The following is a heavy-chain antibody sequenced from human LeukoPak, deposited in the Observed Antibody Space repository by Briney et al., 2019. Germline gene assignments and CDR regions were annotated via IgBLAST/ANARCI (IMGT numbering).Heavy chain of an antibody. D-gene: IGHD3-3*01. J-gene: IGHJ6*02. CDR3: ARGYYDFWSGYSTIYGMDV. V-gene: IGHV4-34*01. CDR1: GGSFSGYY. CDR2: INHSGST. Sequence: SETLSLTCAVYGGSFSGYYWSWIRQPPGKGLEWIGEINHSGSTNYNPSLKSRVTISVDTSKNQFSLKLSSVTAADTAVYYCARGYYDFWSGYSTIYGMDVWGQGTTVTVS.